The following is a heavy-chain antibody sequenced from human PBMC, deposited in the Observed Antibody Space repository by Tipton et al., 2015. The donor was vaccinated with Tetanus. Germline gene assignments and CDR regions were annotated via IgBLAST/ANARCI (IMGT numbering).Heavy chain of an antibody. J-gene: IGHJ4*02. CDR1: GFTFSSYG. CDR2: IWYDGSNK. D-gene: IGHD6-6*01. CDR3: TKELVRAGYFDY. V-gene: IGHV3-33*06. Sequence: SGFTFSSYGMHWVRQAPGKGLEWVAVIWYDGSNKYYADSVKGRFTISRDNSKNTLYLQMNSLRAEDTAVYYCTKELVRAGYFDYWGQGTLVTVSS.